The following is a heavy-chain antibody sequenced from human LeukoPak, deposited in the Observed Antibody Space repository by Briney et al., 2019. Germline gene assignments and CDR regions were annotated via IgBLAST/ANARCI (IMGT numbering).Heavy chain of an antibody. D-gene: IGHD6-13*01. CDR1: GITFSYYW. Sequence: GGSLRLSCAASGITFSYYWMHWVRQAPGKGLVWVSRINSDGSITTYADSVKGRFTISRDNAKNTLYLQMNSLRAEDTAVYYCAGGISATGGGWGQGTMVTVSS. CDR2: INSDGSIT. J-gene: IGHJ3*01. CDR3: AGGISATGGG. V-gene: IGHV3-74*01.